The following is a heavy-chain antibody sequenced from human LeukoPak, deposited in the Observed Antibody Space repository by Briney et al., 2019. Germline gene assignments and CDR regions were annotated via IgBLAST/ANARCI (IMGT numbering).Heavy chain of an antibody. V-gene: IGHV3-23*01. D-gene: IGHD3-3*01. J-gene: IGHJ4*02. Sequence: GGSLRLSCAASGFTFSSYAMSWVRQAPGKGLEWVPAISGSGGSTYYADSVKGRFTISRDNSKNTLYLQMNSLRAEDTAVYYCTRGYENFDYWGQGTLVTVSS. CDR3: TRGYENFDY. CDR2: ISGSGGST. CDR1: GFTFSSYA.